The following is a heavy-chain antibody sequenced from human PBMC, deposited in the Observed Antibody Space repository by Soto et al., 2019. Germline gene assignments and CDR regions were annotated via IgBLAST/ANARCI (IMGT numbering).Heavy chain of an antibody. D-gene: IGHD6-13*01. J-gene: IGHJ5*02. Sequence: EVQLVESGGGLVQPGGSRGPSGAALGLTSSTYGMNWARQAQGKGLEWVSYISSSTIYYADSVKGRFTISRDNAKNSLYLQMNSLRAEDTAVYYCAGQGGSRLNWFDPWGQGTLVTVSS. CDR2: ISSSTI. CDR3: AGQGGSRLNWFDP. V-gene: IGHV3-48*01. CDR1: GLTSSTYG.